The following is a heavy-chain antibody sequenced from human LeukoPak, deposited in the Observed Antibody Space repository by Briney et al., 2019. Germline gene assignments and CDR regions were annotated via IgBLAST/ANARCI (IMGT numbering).Heavy chain of an antibody. CDR3: ARVYDLWSGYAFDP. J-gene: IGHJ5*02. CDR2: ITGSGDTT. V-gene: IGHV3-23*01. CDR1: GFTSSNYA. D-gene: IGHD3-3*01. Sequence: PGGSLSFSGVAAGFTSSNYAMSEGRQAPGKGLEWVSAITGSGDTTYYAYFVEGRCTISNDNSKTTLYLPISSLRAEDYAVYYCARVYDLWSGYAFDPWDQGTLVTV.